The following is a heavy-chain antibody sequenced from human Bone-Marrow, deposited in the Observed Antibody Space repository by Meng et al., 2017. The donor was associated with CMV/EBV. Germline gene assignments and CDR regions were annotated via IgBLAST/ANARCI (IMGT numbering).Heavy chain of an antibody. V-gene: IGHV3-21*01. D-gene: IGHD6-13*01. Sequence: GESLKISCAASGFTFSSYSMNWVRQAPGKGLEWVSSISSSSSYIYYADSVKGRFTISRDNAKNSLYLQMNSLRAEDTAVYYCAVREWDSSSRYGYYYGMDVWGQGTTVTVSS. CDR2: ISSSSSYI. CDR3: AVREWDSSSRYGYYYGMDV. J-gene: IGHJ6*02. CDR1: GFTFSSYS.